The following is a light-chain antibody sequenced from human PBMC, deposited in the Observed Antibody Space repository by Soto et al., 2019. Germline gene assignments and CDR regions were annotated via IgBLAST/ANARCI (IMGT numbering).Light chain of an antibody. J-gene: IGLJ2*01. Sequence: QSVLTKPPSVSGAPGQRVTISCTGSSSNIGAGYDVHWYQQLPGTPPKLLIYGNSNRPSGVPDRFSGSKSGTSASLAITGLQAEDEADYYCQSYDSSLSGVVFGGGTKLTVL. CDR2: GNS. CDR1: SSNIGAGYD. CDR3: QSYDSSLSGVV. V-gene: IGLV1-40*01.